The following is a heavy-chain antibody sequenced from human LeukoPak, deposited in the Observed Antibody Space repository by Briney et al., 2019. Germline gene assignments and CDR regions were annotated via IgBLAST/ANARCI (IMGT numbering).Heavy chain of an antibody. Sequence: GGSLRLSCAASGFTFSSYAMSWVRQAPGKGLEWVSAISGSGGSTYYADSVKGRFTISRDNSKNTLYLQMNSLRADDTAVYYCAKAWRYGDSGPFDYWGQGTLVTVSS. J-gene: IGHJ4*02. CDR2: ISGSGGST. V-gene: IGHV3-23*01. D-gene: IGHD4-17*01. CDR3: AKAWRYGDSGPFDY. CDR1: GFTFSSYA.